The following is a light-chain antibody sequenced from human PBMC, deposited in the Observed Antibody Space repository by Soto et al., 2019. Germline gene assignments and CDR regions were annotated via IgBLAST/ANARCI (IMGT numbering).Light chain of an antibody. V-gene: IGKV3D-15*01. J-gene: IGKJ1*01. CDR1: QNVGNN. Sequence: EIVLTQSPATLSVSPGERATPSCRASQNVGNNLVWYQQKPGQAPRLLIYDASNRATGIPARFSGSGSGTEFTLTISSLQSEDFAVYYCQQYNNWPPSWGFGQGTKVDIK. CDR2: DAS. CDR3: QQYNNWPPSWG.